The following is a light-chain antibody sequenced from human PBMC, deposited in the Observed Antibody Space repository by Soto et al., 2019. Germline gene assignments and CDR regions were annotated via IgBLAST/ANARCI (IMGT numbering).Light chain of an antibody. V-gene: IGKV3-11*01. Sequence: EIAMSLSSANLSLXPGEXDTLXXXXSQSVRIYLAWYHQKPSQAPSLLIYDASNMATVITAIFSGSGSGTDFTITISSIAPEDFAVYYCKQRSNWHPKITFGQSTRIDIK. CDR1: QSVRIY. CDR3: KQRSNWHPKIT. CDR2: DAS. J-gene: IGKJ5*01.